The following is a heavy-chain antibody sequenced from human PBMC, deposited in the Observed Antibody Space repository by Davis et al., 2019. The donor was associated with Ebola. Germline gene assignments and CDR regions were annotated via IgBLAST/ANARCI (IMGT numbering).Heavy chain of an antibody. CDR3: ARAHFGRSSFDY. J-gene: IGHJ4*02. V-gene: IGHV3-13*01. CDR1: GSTFSSYD. CDR2: IGTAGDT. D-gene: IGHD6-6*01. Sequence: PGGSLRPSCAASGSTFSSYDMHWVRQVTGKGLEWVSAIGTAGDTYYPGSVKGRFTISRENAKNSLYLQMNSLRAGDTAVYYCARAHFGRSSFDYWGQGTLVTVSS.